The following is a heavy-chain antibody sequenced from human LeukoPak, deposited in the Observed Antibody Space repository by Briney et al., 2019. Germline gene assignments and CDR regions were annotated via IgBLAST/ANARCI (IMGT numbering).Heavy chain of an antibody. CDR2: IYHSGST. V-gene: IGHV4-38-2*02. D-gene: IGHD3-3*01. Sequence: SETLSLTCTVSGYSISSGYYWGWIRQPPGKGLEWIGSIYHSGSTYYNPSLKSRVTISVDTSKKQFSLKLSSVTAADTAVYYCARGAPYDFWSGYYFGVNYYYYMDVWGKGTTVTVSS. CDR3: ARGAPYDFWSGYYFGVNYYYYMDV. CDR1: GYSISSGYY. J-gene: IGHJ6*03.